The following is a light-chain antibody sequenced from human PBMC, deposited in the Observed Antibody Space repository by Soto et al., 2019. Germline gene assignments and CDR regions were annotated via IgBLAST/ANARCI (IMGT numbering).Light chain of an antibody. V-gene: IGLV1-51*01. Sequence: QSVLTQPPSVSAAPGQKVTIACSGSSSKIGNNYVSWYQQFPGTAPKLLMYDNNQRPSVIPDRFSGSKSGTSATLGITGLQTGDEADYYCGTWDSSLSAVVFGGGTKLTVL. CDR2: DNN. CDR3: GTWDSSLSAVV. CDR1: SSKIGNNY. J-gene: IGLJ2*01.